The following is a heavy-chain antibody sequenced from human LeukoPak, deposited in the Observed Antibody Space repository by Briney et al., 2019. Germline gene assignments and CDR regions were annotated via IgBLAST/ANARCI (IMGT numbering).Heavy chain of an antibody. CDR3: ARAQKYGSGSYYTYYGMDV. CDR2: INHSGST. J-gene: IGHJ6*02. Sequence: SGGSLRLSCAASGFTFSDYYWSWIRQPPGKGLEWIGEINHSGSTNYNPSLKSRVTISVDTSKNQFSLKLSSVTAADTAVYYCARAQKYGSGSYYTYYGMDVWGQGTTVTVSS. V-gene: IGHV4-34*01. D-gene: IGHD3-10*01. CDR1: GFTFSDYY.